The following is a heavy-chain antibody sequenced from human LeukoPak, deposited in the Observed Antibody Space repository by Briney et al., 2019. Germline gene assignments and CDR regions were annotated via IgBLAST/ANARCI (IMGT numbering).Heavy chain of an antibody. Sequence: SETLSLTCTVSGYSITSAYYWGWIRQPPGKGLEWIGSIYHSGNTYYNPSLKSRVTISVDTSKNQFSLKLSSVTAADTAVYYCAGTTAEDYYYMDVWGKGTTVTVSS. CDR1: GYSITSAYY. D-gene: IGHD4-17*01. J-gene: IGHJ6*03. CDR2: IYHSGNT. CDR3: AGTTAEDYYYMDV. V-gene: IGHV4-38-2*02.